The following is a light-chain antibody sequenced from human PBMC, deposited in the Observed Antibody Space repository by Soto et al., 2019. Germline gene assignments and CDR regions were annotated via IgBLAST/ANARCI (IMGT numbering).Light chain of an antibody. Sequence: IVMRQTQKSPAVSVGERTTINCKSSQSVLYSSNNKNCVAWFQKKPGQPPKLLIFWASTREFGVPDRFSGSGSGTDLTLTISSLQRVGVPADYFHQSSSILIPFPQGTLLEI. CDR1: QSVLYSSNNKNC. J-gene: IGKJ5*01. CDR3: HQSSSILIP. V-gene: IGKV4-1*01. CDR2: WAS.